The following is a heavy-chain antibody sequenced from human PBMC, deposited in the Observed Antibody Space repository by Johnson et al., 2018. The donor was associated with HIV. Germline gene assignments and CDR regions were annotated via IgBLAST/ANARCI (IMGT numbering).Heavy chain of an antibody. J-gene: IGHJ3*02. V-gene: IGHV3-30*03. CDR1: GFTFSSYG. D-gene: IGHD6-19*01. CDR3: ARTGRAVAGTPHAFDI. Sequence: QVHLVESGGGVVQPGRSLRLSCAASGFTFSSYGMHWVRQAPGKGLEWVAVISYDGSNKYYADSVKGRFTISRDNSKNTLYLQMNSLRAEDTAVYYCARTGRAVAGTPHAFDIWGQGTMVTVSS. CDR2: ISYDGSNK.